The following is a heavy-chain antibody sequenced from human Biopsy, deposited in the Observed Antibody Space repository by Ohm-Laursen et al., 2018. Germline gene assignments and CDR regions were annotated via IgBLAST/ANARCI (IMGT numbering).Heavy chain of an antibody. Sequence: TLSLTCEVYGKTFSDYYWSWIRQPPGKGLEWVGYINYSGRTNYNPSLKSRVTISVDTSKNQVSLKVYSLSASDAAVYYCARGYSATYGRFDPWGQGTLVTVSS. CDR1: GKTFSDYY. CDR2: INYSGRT. V-gene: IGHV4-59*01. J-gene: IGHJ5*02. CDR3: ARGYSATYGRFDP. D-gene: IGHD1-26*01.